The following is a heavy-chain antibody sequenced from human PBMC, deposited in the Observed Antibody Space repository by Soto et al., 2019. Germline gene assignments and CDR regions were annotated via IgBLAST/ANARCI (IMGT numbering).Heavy chain of an antibody. Sequence: GGSLRLSCAASGVTFSSYAMSWVRRAPGKGLEWVSAISGSGDSTYYADSVKGRFTISRDNSKNTLYLQVNSLRAEDTSVYYCTKASLSSDYRPVDYWGQGTLVTVSS. V-gene: IGHV3-23*01. CDR1: GVTFSSYA. CDR2: ISGSGDST. J-gene: IGHJ4*02. D-gene: IGHD3-22*01. CDR3: TKASLSSDYRPVDY.